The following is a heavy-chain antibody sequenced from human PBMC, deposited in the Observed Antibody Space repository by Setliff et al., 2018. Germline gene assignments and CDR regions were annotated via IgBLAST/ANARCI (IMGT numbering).Heavy chain of an antibody. CDR3: ARSQYRAIFGVYYYYYGMDV. Sequence: PGESLKISCKGSGYSFTSYWIGWVRQMPGKGLEWMGIIYPGDSDTRYSPSFQGQVTISADKSIRTAYLQWSSLKASDTAMYYCARSQYRAIFGVYYYYYGMDVWGQGTTVTVSS. J-gene: IGHJ6*02. D-gene: IGHD3-3*01. CDR2: IYPGDSDT. V-gene: IGHV5-51*01. CDR1: GYSFTSYW.